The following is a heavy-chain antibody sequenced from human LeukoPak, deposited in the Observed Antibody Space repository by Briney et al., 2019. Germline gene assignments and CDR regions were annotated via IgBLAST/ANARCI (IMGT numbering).Heavy chain of an antibody. Sequence: GSLRLSCAASGFTFSTFAMIWVRQAPGKGLEWVSAISGSGGSTYYADSVKGRFTISRDNSKNTLYLQMNSLRAEDTAVYYCAKSEGAIDYWGQGTLVTVSS. CDR1: GFTFSTFA. V-gene: IGHV3-23*01. J-gene: IGHJ4*02. CDR2: ISGSGGST. CDR3: AKSEGAIDY.